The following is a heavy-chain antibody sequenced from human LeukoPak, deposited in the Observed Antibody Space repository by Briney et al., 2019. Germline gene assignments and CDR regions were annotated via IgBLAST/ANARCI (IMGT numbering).Heavy chain of an antibody. Sequence: ASVTVSCKASGGTFSSNGISWVRQAPGQGLEWMGGIIPIFGTANYAQKFQGRVTITTDECKRTVYMELMSLRCEGSAVFYCVRGNSYGYEYYFESWGQGTPVTVSS. J-gene: IGHJ4*02. D-gene: IGHD5-18*01. CDR3: VRGNSYGYEYYFES. V-gene: IGHV1-69*05. CDR1: GGTFSSNG. CDR2: IIPIFGTA.